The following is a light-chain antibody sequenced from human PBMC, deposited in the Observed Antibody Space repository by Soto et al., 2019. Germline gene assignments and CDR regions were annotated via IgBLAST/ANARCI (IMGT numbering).Light chain of an antibody. Sequence: DIQMTQSPSSLSASVGDRVTITCRASQGIGNYLAWYQQKPGQVPKNLIYDASTLQSGGPSRFSGSGSGTDFTLTISSLQPEDVATYYCQKYYTAPETFGQGTKVEIK. J-gene: IGKJ1*01. V-gene: IGKV1-27*01. CDR2: DAS. CDR1: QGIGNY. CDR3: QKYYTAPET.